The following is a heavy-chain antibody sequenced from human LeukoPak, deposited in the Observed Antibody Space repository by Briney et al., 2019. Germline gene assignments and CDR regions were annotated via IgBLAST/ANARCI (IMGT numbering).Heavy chain of an antibody. CDR1: GFTFSSYD. D-gene: IGHD3-22*01. V-gene: IGHV3-23*01. Sequence: GGSLRLSCAASGFTFSSYDMSWVRQVPGKGLEWVSGISGSGDNTYYADSVKGRFTISRDNSKNTLYVQVNSLGTEDTAAYYCAKGSYYDSSGSFYFDYWGQGTLVTVSS. CDR3: AKGSYYDSSGSFYFDY. CDR2: ISGSGDNT. J-gene: IGHJ4*02.